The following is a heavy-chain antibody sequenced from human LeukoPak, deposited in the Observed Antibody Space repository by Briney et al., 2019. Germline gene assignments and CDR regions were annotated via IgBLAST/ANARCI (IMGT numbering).Heavy chain of an antibody. CDR1: GFTFSSSA. CDR3: AKERDYGPADY. V-gene: IGHV3-23*01. D-gene: IGHD4/OR15-4a*01. J-gene: IGHJ4*02. CDR2: ISASGGST. Sequence: GGSLRLSCAASGFTFSSSAMSWVRQVPGKGLKWVSGISASGGSTYYADSVKGRFTVSRDNSKNTLFLQMNSLRAEDTAIYYCAKERDYGPADYWGQGTLVTVSS.